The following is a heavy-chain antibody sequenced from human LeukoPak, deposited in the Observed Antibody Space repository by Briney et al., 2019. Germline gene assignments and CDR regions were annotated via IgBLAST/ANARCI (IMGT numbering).Heavy chain of an antibody. V-gene: IGHV3-53*01. CDR2: IYGGGNT. CDR3: AREGPGVHHFDY. CDR1: GFTVSSNY. J-gene: IGHJ4*02. Sequence: GGSLRLSCVASGFTVSSNYMSWVRQAPGKGLEWVSVIYGGGNTFYADSVKGRFTISRDNPKNTLYLQMNSLRAEDTAVYYCAREGPGVHHFDYWGQGTLVTVS. D-gene: IGHD3-10*01.